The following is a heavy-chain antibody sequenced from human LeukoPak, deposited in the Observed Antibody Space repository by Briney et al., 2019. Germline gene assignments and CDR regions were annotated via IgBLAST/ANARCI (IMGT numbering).Heavy chain of an antibody. Sequence: GGSLRLSCAASGFTFSSYGMHWVRQAPGKGLEWVAVISYDGSNKYYADSVKGRFTISRDNAKNSLYLQMNSLRAEDTAVYYCARKQWLANWGQGTLVTVSS. V-gene: IGHV3-30*03. CDR1: GFTFSSYG. CDR2: ISYDGSNK. D-gene: IGHD6-19*01. J-gene: IGHJ4*02. CDR3: ARKQWLAN.